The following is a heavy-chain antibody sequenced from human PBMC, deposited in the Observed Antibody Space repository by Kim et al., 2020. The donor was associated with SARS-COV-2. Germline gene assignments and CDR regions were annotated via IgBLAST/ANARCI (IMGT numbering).Heavy chain of an antibody. CDR3: AKRRAAIDYYYAMDV. V-gene: IGHV3-30*18. J-gene: IGHJ6*02. D-gene: IGHD2-2*02. CDR1: GFSFSSYG. CDR2: ISYDGSNK. Sequence: GGSLRLSCAASGFSFSSYGMHWVRQAPGKGLEWVAVISYDGSNKDYADSVKGRFTISRDNSKNTLYLQMNSLRAEDTALYYCAKRRAAIDYYYAMDVWGQGTTVTVSS.